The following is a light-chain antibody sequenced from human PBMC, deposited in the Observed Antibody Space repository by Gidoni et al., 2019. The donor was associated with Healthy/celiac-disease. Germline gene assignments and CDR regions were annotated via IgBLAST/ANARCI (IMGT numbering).Light chain of an antibody. CDR3: SAYTSSSRV. CDR2: EVS. J-gene: IGLJ3*02. Sequence: HSALTQPASLSGSPRQSITIPCTGTSSDVGGYNYVSWYQQHPGKAPILMIYEVSKRPSGVSNRFSGSKSGNTASLTISGLQAEDEADYYCSAYTSSSRVFGGGTKLTVL. CDR1: SSDVGGYNY. V-gene: IGLV2-14*01.